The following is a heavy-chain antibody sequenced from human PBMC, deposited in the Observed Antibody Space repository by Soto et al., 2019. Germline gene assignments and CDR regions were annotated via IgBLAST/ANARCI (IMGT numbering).Heavy chain of an antibody. V-gene: IGHV4-59*08. D-gene: IGHD2-21*02. J-gene: IGHJ4*02. Sequence: SETLSLTCTVSGGSISSYYWSWIRQPPGKGLEWIGHISYSGSTNYNPSLKSRVTISIDRSKNQFSLKLTSVTAADTAVYYCERQFTLTANLNFWSQGTLVTVSS. CDR2: ISYSGST. CDR3: ERQFTLTANLNF. CDR1: GGSISSYY.